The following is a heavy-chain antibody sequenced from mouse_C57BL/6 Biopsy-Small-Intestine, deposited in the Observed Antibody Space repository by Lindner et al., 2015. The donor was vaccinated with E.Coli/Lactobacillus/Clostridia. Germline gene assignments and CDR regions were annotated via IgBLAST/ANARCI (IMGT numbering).Heavy chain of an antibody. V-gene: IGHV1-7*01. CDR1: GYSFTSFW. D-gene: IGHD1-1*01. CDR3: SRYYGSRYGTGAMDY. Sequence: QLQEVWGLNWRNLGASVKLSCKASGYSFTSFWMHWVKQRPGQGLEWIGYINPSSGYTKYNQKFKDKATLTADKSSSTAYMQLSSLTYEDSAVYYCSRYYGSRYGTGAMDYWGQGTSVAVSS. CDR2: INPSSGYT. J-gene: IGHJ4*01.